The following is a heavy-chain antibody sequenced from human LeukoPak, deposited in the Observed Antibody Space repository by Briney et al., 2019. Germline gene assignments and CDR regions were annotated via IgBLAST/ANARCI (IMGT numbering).Heavy chain of an antibody. V-gene: IGHV4-61*01. Sequence: SETLSLTCTVSGGSISSGSYYWSWIRQPPGKGLEWIGYIYYSGSTNYNPSLKSRVTISVDTSKNQFSLKLSSVTAADTAVYYCARLPENYYGFDYWGQGTLVTVSS. CDR3: ARLPENYYGFDY. CDR1: GGSISSGSYY. J-gene: IGHJ4*02. CDR2: IYYSGST. D-gene: IGHD3-22*01.